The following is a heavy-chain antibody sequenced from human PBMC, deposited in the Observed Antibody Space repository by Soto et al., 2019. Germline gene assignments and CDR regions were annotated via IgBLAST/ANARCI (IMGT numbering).Heavy chain of an antibody. J-gene: IGHJ4*02. CDR3: ARTGLNVSILSSGWYY. D-gene: IGHD6-19*01. V-gene: IGHV4-39*01. Sequence: PSETLSLTCTVSGGTISSSSYYWGWIRQPPGKGLEWIGSIYYSGSTYYNPSLKSRVTISVDTSKNQFSLKLSSVTAADTAVYYCARTGLNVSILSSGWYYWGQGTLVTSPQ. CDR2: IYYSGST. CDR1: GGTISSSSYY.